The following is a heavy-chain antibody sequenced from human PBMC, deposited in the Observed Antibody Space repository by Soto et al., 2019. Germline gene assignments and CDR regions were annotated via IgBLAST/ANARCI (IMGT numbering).Heavy chain of an antibody. CDR3: AKNIVRGHWYFDL. V-gene: IGHV3-30*18. Sequence: VQLVESGGGVVQPGKSLRLSCAASGIAFSGCGMFWVRQTPSKGLEWVAAISSDGSQKYYADSVKGRFTISRDNSKNTLYVQINGLKTEDTAVYYCAKNIVRGHWYFDLWGRGTLVTVSS. CDR2: ISSDGSQK. J-gene: IGHJ2*01. CDR1: GIAFSGCG. D-gene: IGHD3-10*01.